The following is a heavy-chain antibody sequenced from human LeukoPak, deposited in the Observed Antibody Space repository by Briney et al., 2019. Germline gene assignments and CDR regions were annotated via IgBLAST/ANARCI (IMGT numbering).Heavy chain of an antibody. CDR1: DGSFSGYY. J-gene: IGHJ5*02. CDR3: ARGVLRYFDWLPPYNWFDP. Sequence: SETLSLTCAVYDGSFSGYYWSWIRQPPGKGLEWIGEINHSGSTNYNPSLKSRVTISVDTSKNQFSLKLSSVTAADTAVYYCARGVLRYFDWLPPYNWFDPWGQGTLVTVSS. V-gene: IGHV4-34*01. D-gene: IGHD3-9*01. CDR2: INHSGST.